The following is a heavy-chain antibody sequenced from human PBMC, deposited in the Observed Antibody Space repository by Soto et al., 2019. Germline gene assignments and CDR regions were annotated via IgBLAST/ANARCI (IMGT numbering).Heavy chain of an antibody. V-gene: IGHV3-30-3*01. Sequence: GGSLRLSCAASGFTFSSYAMHWVRQAPGKGLEWVAVISYDGSNKYYADSVKGRFTISRDNSKNTLYLQMNSLRAEDTAVYYCAREVDSGYDPKTYYYYGMDGWGQGTTVTVSS. D-gene: IGHD5-12*01. J-gene: IGHJ6*02. CDR1: GFTFSSYA. CDR3: AREVDSGYDPKTYYYYGMDG. CDR2: ISYDGSNK.